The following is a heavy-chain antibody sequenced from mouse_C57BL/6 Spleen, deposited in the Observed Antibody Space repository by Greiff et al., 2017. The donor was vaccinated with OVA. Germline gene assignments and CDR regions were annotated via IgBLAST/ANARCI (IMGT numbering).Heavy chain of an antibody. D-gene: IGHD1-1*01. CDR1: GFTFSSYA. V-gene: IGHV5-4*03. Sequence: EVKVEESGGGLVKPGGSLKLSCAASGFTFSSYAMSWVRQTPEKRLEWVATISDGGSYTYYPDNVKGRFTISRDNAKNNLYLQMSHLKSEDTAMYYCARAPYGSSYHWYFDVWGTGTTVTVSS. CDR3: ARAPYGSSYHWYFDV. J-gene: IGHJ1*03. CDR2: ISDGGSYT.